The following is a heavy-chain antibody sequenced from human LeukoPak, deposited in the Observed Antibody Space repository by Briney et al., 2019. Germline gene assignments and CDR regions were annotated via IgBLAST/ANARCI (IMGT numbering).Heavy chain of an antibody. CDR2: IYHSGST. Sequence: PSGTLSLTCAVSGGSISSSNWWSWVRQPPGKGLEWIGEIYHSGSTNYNPSLKSRVTISVDKSKNQFSLKLSSVTAADTAVYYCARFRWYYYDSSGYYSDDAFDIWGQGTMVTVSS. CDR3: ARFRWYYYDSSGYYSDDAFDI. J-gene: IGHJ3*02. V-gene: IGHV4-4*02. CDR1: GGSISSSNW. D-gene: IGHD3-22*01.